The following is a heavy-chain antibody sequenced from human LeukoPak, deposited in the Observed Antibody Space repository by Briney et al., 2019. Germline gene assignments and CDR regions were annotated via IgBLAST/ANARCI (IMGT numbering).Heavy chain of an antibody. J-gene: IGHJ4*02. D-gene: IGHD2-2*01. CDR2: IYPGDSDT. V-gene: IGHV5-51*01. CDR1: GYSFTSYW. Sequence: PGESLKISCKGSGYSFTSYWIGWVRQMPGKGLEWRGIIYPGDSDTRYSPSFQGQVTISADKSISTAYLQWSSLKASDTAMYYCARQGSLGYCSSTSCYFDYWGQGTLVTVSS. CDR3: ARQGSLGYCSSTSCYFDY.